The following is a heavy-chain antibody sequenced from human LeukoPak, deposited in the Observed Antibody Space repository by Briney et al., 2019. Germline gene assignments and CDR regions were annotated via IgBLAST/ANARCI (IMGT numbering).Heavy chain of an antibody. V-gene: IGHV4-34*01. CDR1: GGSFSGYY. D-gene: IGHD2-15*01. Sequence: SETLSLTCAVYGGSFSGYYWSWIRQPPGKGLEWIGEINHSGSTNYNPSLKSRVTISVDTSKNQFSLNLTSVTAADTAMYYCARDKHNAYYTGGRCSPFYFDSWGQGVLVTVSS. CDR3: ARDKHNAYYTGGRCSPFYFDS. CDR2: INHSGST. J-gene: IGHJ4*02.